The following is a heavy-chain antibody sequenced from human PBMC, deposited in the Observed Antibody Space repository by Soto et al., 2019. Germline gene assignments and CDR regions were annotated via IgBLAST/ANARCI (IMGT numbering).Heavy chain of an antibody. CDR3: AVVRGAYPHSWFDP. J-gene: IGHJ5*02. V-gene: IGHV4-31*03. D-gene: IGHD3-10*01. CDR1: GGSISSGGYY. Sequence: QVQLQESGPGLVKPSQTLSLTCTVSGGSISSGGYYWSWIRQHPGKGLEWIGYIYYSGSTYYNPSLKSRVTISVDTSKIQFPLKLSSVTAADTAVYYCAVVRGAYPHSWFDPWGQGTMVTVSS. CDR2: IYYSGST.